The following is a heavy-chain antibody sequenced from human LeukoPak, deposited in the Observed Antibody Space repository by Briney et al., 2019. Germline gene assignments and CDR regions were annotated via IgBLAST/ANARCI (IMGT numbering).Heavy chain of an antibody. V-gene: IGHV1-69*05. CDR1: GYTFTNYG. D-gene: IGHD6-6*01. CDR2: IIPIFGTA. CDR3: AREALSDGAARPDYYYYYMDV. J-gene: IGHJ6*03. Sequence: GASVKVSCKASGYTFTNYGISWVRQAPGQGLEWMGGIIPIFGTANYAQKFQGRVTITTDESTSTAYMELSSLRSEDTAVYYCAREALSDGAARPDYYYYYMDVWGKGTTVTVSS.